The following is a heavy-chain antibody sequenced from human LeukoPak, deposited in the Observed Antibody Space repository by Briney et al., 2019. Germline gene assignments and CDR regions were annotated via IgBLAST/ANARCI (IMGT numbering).Heavy chain of an antibody. Sequence: SETLSLTCAVYGGSFTTYYSSWFRQPPGKGLEWIGEINQSGVTHYNPSLKSRLTISGDTSKNQFSLKLSSVTAADTAVYYCARGNTFYGDYVPFDYWGQGTLVTVSS. CDR3: ARGNTFYGDYVPFDY. J-gene: IGHJ4*02. V-gene: IGHV4-34*01. CDR1: GGSFTTYY. CDR2: INQSGVT. D-gene: IGHD4-17*01.